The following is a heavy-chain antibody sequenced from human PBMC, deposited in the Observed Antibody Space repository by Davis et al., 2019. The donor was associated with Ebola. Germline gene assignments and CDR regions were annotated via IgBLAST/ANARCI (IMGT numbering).Heavy chain of an antibody. D-gene: IGHD4-23*01. CDR1: GFTFSSYG. J-gene: IGHJ4*02. V-gene: IGHV3-30*18. Sequence: GESLKISCAASGFTFSSYGMHWVRQAPGKGLEWVAVISYDGSNKYYADSVKGRFTISRDNSKNTLYLQMNSLRAEDTAVYYCAKVLTRQIYGGKSSLDYWGQGTLVTVSS. CDR2: ISYDGSNK. CDR3: AKVLTRQIYGGKSSLDY.